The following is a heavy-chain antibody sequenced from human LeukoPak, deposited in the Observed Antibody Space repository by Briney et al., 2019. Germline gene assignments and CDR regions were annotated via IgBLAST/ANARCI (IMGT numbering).Heavy chain of an antibody. V-gene: IGHV3-30-3*01. CDR1: GFTFSSYA. CDR3: ARDPLWFGELFPVGAFDI. Sequence: GGSLRLSCAASGFTFSSYAMHWVRQAPGKGLEWVAVISYDGSNKYYADSVKGRFTISRDNSKNTLYLQMNSLRAEDTAVYYCARDPLWFGELFPVGAFDIWGQGTMVTVSS. J-gene: IGHJ3*02. CDR2: ISYDGSNK. D-gene: IGHD3-10*01.